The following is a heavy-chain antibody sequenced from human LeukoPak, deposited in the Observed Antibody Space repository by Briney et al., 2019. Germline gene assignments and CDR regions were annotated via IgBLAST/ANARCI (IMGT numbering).Heavy chain of an antibody. CDR2: INPKTGDT. D-gene: IGHD6-19*01. J-gene: IGHJ5*01. CDR1: GYTFSDYY. Sequence: GASVKVSCKASGYTFSDYYIHWVRQAPGQGLQWMGWINPKTGDTNYPRKSQGRVTMTRDTSISTAYMELSRLRSDDTAVYYCAREEIAVGGPPPRWFDSWGQGTLVTVSS. V-gene: IGHV1-2*02. CDR3: AREEIAVGGPPPRWFDS.